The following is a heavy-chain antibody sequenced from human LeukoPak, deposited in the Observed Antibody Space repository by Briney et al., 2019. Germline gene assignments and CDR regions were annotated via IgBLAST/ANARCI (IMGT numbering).Heavy chain of an antibody. CDR2: ISGSGGST. Sequence: GGSLRLSCAASGFTSSSYAMSWVRQAPGKGLEWVSAISGSGGSTYYADSVKGRFTISRDNSKNTLYLQMNSLRAEDTAVYYCAKVLGRGYCSSTSCPDAFDIWGQGTMVTVSS. J-gene: IGHJ3*02. CDR1: GFTSSSYA. V-gene: IGHV3-23*01. D-gene: IGHD2-2*01. CDR3: AKVLGRGYCSSTSCPDAFDI.